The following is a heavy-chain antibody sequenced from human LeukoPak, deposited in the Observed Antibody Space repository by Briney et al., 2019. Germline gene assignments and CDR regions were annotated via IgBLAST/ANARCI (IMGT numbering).Heavy chain of an antibody. CDR2: SGPYNGNT. CDR1: GYTFTNYG. CDR3: ARSVYYYDSSGYYHYYYYYMDV. Sequence: GASVKVSCKASGYTFTNYGISWVRQAPGQGLEWMGWSGPYNGNTNYAQKLQGRVTMTTDTSTSTAYMELRSLRSDDTAVYYCARSVYYYDSSGYYHYYYYYMDVWGKGTTVTVSS. J-gene: IGHJ6*03. V-gene: IGHV1-18*01. D-gene: IGHD3-22*01.